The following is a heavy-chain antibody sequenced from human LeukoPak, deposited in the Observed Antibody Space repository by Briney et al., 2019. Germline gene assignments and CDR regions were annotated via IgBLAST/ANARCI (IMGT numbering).Heavy chain of an antibody. CDR2: ISGSSGHT. CDR3: AKVGFSEMEWLLYSDH. Sequence: GGSLRLSCAASGLTFSSYAMSWVRQAPGKGLEWVSAISGSSGHTYYADSVKGRSTISRDNSKNTLYLQMNSLRAEDTAVYYCAKVGFSEMEWLLYSDHWGQGTLVTVSS. J-gene: IGHJ4*02. CDR1: GLTFSSYA. D-gene: IGHD3-3*01. V-gene: IGHV3-23*01.